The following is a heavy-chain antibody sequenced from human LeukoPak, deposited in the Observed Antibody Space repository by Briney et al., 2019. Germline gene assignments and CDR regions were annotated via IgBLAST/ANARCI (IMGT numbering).Heavy chain of an antibody. CDR1: GFSFSSYS. CDR2: ISGDGNAK. J-gene: IGHJ4*02. CDR3: VGGDY. Sequence: GGSLRLSCAASGFSFSSYSINWVRQAPGKGLEWVSYISGDGNAKHYIDSVKGRFTISRDNAKNTLYLQMNSLRVEDTAVYYCVGGDYWGQGTLVTVSS. V-gene: IGHV3-48*04.